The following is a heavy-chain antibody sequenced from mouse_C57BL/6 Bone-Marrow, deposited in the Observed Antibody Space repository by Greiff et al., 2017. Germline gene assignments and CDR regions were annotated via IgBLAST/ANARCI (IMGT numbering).Heavy chain of an antibody. J-gene: IGHJ2*01. V-gene: IGHV1-80*01. CDR3: ARSNYGSFAWFAY. CDR2: IYPGDGDT. D-gene: IGHD1-1*01. Sequence: QVQLQQSGAELVKPGASVKISCKASGYAFSSYWMNWVKQRPGKGLEWIGQIYPGDGDTNYNGKFKGKATLTADKSSSTAYMQLSSLTSEDSAVYFCARSNYGSFAWFAYWGQGTTRTVSS. CDR1: GYAFSSYW.